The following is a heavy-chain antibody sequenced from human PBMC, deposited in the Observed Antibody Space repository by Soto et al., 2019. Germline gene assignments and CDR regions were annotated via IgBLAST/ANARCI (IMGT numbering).Heavy chain of an antibody. V-gene: IGHV4-31*03. Sequence: QVHLQESGPGLVKPSQTLSLTCTVSGGTITSGGYFWTWIRQHPGEGLEWIGYISYDGSAYYSPSLNSRVTILLYRSDNQFSLILNSVTAADTALYYRVRLSCSGDSCSFGGPFDVWGQGTLVTVSS. CDR3: VRLSCSGDSCSFGGPFDV. CDR2: ISYDGSA. CDR1: GGTITSGGYF. J-gene: IGHJ3*01. D-gene: IGHD2-21*02.